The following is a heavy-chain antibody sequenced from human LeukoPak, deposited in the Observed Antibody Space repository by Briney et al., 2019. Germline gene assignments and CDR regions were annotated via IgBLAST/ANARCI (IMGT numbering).Heavy chain of an antibody. CDR3: ASASEGRTSDFWSGYQPSDYGMDV. J-gene: IGHJ6*02. D-gene: IGHD3-3*01. CDR2: IRSSGTYI. V-gene: IGHV3-21*01. Sequence: GGSLRLSCAASEFTFSSFSMNWVRRAPGKGLEWVSSIRSSGTYIYFADSVKDRFTISRHNAKHSLYLQMNSLTIEDPAVYYCASASEGRTSDFWSGYQPSDYGMDVWGQGTTVTVSS. CDR1: EFTFSSFS.